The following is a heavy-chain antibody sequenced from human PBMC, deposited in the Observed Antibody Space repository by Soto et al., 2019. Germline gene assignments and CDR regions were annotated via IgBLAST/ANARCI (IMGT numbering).Heavy chain of an antibody. CDR1: GGSISSYY. CDR2: IYYSGST. Sequence: SETLSLTCTVSGGSISSYYWSWIRQPPGKGLEWIGYIYYSGSTNYNPSLKSRVTISVDTSKNQFSLKLSSVPAADTAVYYCARVYYDFWSGYPNWFDPWGQGTLVTVSS. V-gene: IGHV4-59*01. CDR3: ARVYYDFWSGYPNWFDP. J-gene: IGHJ5*02. D-gene: IGHD3-3*01.